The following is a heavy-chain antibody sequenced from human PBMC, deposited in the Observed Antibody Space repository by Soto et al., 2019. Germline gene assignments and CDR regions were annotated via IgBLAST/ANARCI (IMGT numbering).Heavy chain of an antibody. Sequence: SETLSLTCTVSGGSFKSGSYSWSWIRQPPGKGLEWIGYVYHTGRTSYNPSLKSRVSISMDTSKNQFSLNLDSVTAADTAVYFCARDFAYFDSWGKGTLVTVSS. CDR1: GGSFKSGSYS. D-gene: IGHD3-3*01. CDR3: ARDFAYFDS. V-gene: IGHV4-61*01. CDR2: VYHTGRT. J-gene: IGHJ4*02.